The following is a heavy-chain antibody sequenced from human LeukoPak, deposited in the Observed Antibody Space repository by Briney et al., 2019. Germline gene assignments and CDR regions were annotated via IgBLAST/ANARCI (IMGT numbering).Heavy chain of an antibody. J-gene: IGHJ4*02. CDR2: IGGRDGST. V-gene: IGHV3-23*01. Sequence: GGSLRLSCAASGFTFSSYGMSWVRQAPGKGLEWVSAIGGRDGSTYYADSVKGRFTISRDNSKNTLYVQMNSLRAEDTAVYYCAKGHYYGSGSLDYWGQGTLVAVSS. CDR3: AKGHYYGSGSLDY. CDR1: GFTFSSYG. D-gene: IGHD3-10*01.